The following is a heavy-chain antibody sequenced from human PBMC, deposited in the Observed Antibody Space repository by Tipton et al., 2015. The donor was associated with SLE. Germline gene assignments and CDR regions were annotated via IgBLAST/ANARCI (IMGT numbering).Heavy chain of an antibody. CDR1: GGSIGSGAYY. Sequence: TLSLTCSVSGGSIGSGAYYWSWIRQHPGKGLEWIGYIYYIGSTFYNPSLESPVTISIDTSKNQFSLKVNSVTAADTAVYYCARGSGGSGWQPYFEYWGQGTLVTVSS. CDR3: ARGSGGSGWQPYFEY. V-gene: IGHV4-31*01. J-gene: IGHJ4*02. CDR2: IYYIGST. D-gene: IGHD6-19*01.